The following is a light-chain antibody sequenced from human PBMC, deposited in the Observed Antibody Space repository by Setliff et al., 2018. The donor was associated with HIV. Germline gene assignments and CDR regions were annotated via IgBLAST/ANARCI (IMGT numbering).Light chain of an antibody. CDR1: RSDVGGYNS. Sequence: QSALTQPASVSGSPGQSITISCTGTRSDVGGYNSVSWYQQHPGKVPKVLIYEVSNRPSGVSNRFSGSKSGNTASLTISGLRADDEADYYCSSYTTTSTTVFGTGTKVTVL. CDR3: SSYTTTSTTV. V-gene: IGLV2-14*03. CDR2: EVS. J-gene: IGLJ1*01.